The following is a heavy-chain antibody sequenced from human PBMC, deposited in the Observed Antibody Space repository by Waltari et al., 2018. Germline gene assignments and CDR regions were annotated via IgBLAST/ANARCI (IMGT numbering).Heavy chain of an antibody. V-gene: IGHV4-39*01. CDR2: IYYSGGN. CDR3: ARPKGSSSWYGFDY. D-gene: IGHD6-13*01. CDR1: GGSISSSSYY. J-gene: IGHJ4*02. Sequence: QLQLQESGPGLVKPSETLSLTCTVSGGSISSSSYYWGWIRQPPGKGLEWIGSIYYSGGNNYNPSLKSRVTISVDTSKNQFSLKLSSVTAADTAVYYCARPKGSSSWYGFDYWGQGTLVTVSS.